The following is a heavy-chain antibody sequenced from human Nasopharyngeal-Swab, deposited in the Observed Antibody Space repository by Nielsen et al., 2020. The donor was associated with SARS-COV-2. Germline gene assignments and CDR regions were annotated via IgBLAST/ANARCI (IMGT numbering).Heavy chain of an antibody. V-gene: IGHV3-23*01. CDR1: GFTFNIYA. J-gene: IGHJ3*01. D-gene: IGHD3-10*01. Sequence: GGSLRLSCAASGFTFNIYAMAWVRRAPGRGLEWVSAISASGGSTYYRNSVKGRFSISRDNSKNTLFLQMNSLTVDDTALYYCAKDDVVRGDAFDFWGQGNMVTVSS. CDR3: AKDDVVRGDAFDF. CDR2: ISASGGST.